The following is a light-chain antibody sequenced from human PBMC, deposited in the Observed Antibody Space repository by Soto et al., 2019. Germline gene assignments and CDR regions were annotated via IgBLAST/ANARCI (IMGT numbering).Light chain of an antibody. CDR1: SSDVGGYNY. J-gene: IGLJ1*01. CDR3: SSYAGSSNV. V-gene: IGLV2-8*01. Sequence: QSALTQPPSASGSPGQSVAISCTGTSSDVGGYNYVSWYQQHPGKAPKLMIYEVNKRPSGVPDRFPGSKSGNTASLTVSGLQAEDEADYYCSSYAGSSNVFGTGTKV. CDR2: EVN.